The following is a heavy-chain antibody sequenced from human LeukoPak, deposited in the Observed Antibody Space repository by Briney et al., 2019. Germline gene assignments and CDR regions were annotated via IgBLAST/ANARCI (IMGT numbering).Heavy chain of an antibody. CDR3: ARDLNYAFDI. V-gene: IGHV3-48*01. Sequence: GGSLRLSCAASGFTFNTYSMNWVRQAPGMGLEWVSYISSSSGATYYADSVKGRFTISRDNAKNSLYLQMNSLRAEDTAVYYCARDLNYAFDIWGQGTRVTLSS. J-gene: IGHJ3*02. CDR1: GFTFNTYS. D-gene: IGHD5-24*01. CDR2: ISSSSGAT.